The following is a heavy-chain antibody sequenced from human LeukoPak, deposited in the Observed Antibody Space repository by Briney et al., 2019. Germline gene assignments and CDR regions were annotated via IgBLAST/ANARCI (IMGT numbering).Heavy chain of an antibody. CDR2: ISGSGGST. CDR1: GFTFTIYT. Sequence: GGSLRLSCASSGFTFTIYTMSWVRQPPGKGLEWGSAISGSGGSTYYTDSLKGRFTISRDNSKNTLYLQMNSLRADDTALYYCALLPSHYYGPGSLDYWRQGTLVTVSS. CDR3: ALLPSHYYGPGSLDY. J-gene: IGHJ4*02. V-gene: IGHV3-23*01. D-gene: IGHD3-10*01.